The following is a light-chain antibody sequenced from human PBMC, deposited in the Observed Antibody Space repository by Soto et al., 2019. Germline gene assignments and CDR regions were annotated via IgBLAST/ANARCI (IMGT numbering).Light chain of an antibody. CDR2: EGS. V-gene: IGLV2-23*01. CDR1: SSDVGTYNL. J-gene: IGLJ3*02. CDR3: CSYAGFSTSV. Sequence: QSVLTQPASVSGSPGQSITISCTGSSSDVGTYNLVSWYQQHPGKAPKLMIYEGSKRPSGVSDRFSGSKSGNTASLTISGLQADDEADYYCCSYAGFSTSVFGGGTKVTVL.